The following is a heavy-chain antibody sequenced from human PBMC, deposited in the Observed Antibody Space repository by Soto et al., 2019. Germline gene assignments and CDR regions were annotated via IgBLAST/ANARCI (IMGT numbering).Heavy chain of an antibody. J-gene: IGHJ4*02. V-gene: IGHV3-30-3*01. Sequence: QSGGSLRLSCAASGFTFSSCAMHWVRQAPGKGLEWVAVISYDGSNKYYADSVKGRFTISRDNSKNTLYLQMNSLRAEDTAVYYCARGLTGTPSTPTAFDYWGQGTLVTVSS. CDR3: ARGLTGTPSTPTAFDY. CDR2: ISYDGSNK. CDR1: GFTFSSCA. D-gene: IGHD1-20*01.